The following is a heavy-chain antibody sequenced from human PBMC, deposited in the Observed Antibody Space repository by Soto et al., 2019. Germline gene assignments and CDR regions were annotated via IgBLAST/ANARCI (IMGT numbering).Heavy chain of an antibody. V-gene: IGHV3-23*01. D-gene: IGHD3-9*01. CDR1: GFTFSSYA. J-gene: IGHJ4*02. CDR3: AKVLPYYDILTGYYPPLGFDY. CDR2: ISGSGGST. Sequence: GESLKISCAASGFTFSSYAMSWVRQAPGKGLEWVSAISGSGGSTYYADSVKGRFTISRDNSKNTLYLQMNSLRAEDTAVYYCAKVLPYYDILTGYYPPLGFDYWGQGTLVTVSS.